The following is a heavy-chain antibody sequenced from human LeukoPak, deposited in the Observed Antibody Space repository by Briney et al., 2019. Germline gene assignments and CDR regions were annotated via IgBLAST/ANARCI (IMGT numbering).Heavy chain of an antibody. V-gene: IGHV3-23*01. D-gene: IGHD2-2*01. J-gene: IGHJ4*02. CDR1: GFTFSTYT. CDR2: ISGSGGST. CDR3: AKDMIVVVATAREYFDY. Sequence: GGSLRLSCAASGFTFSTYTMNRVRQAPGKGLEWVSGISGSGGSTYYADSVKGRFTISRDNSKNTVYLQMNRLRAEDTALYYCAKDMIVVVATAREYFDYWGQGTLVTVSS.